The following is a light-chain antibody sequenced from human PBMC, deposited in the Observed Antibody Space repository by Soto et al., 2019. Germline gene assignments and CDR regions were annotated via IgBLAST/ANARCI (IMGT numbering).Light chain of an antibody. J-gene: IGLJ3*02. CDR1: SSDVGAYNY. V-gene: IGLV2-11*01. CDR3: CSYAGTYSWV. Sequence: HSALTQPRSVSGSPGQSVTISCTGSSSDVGAYNYVSWYQHHPGKAPKVMIFDVSERPSGVPDRFSGSKSGNTASLTISGLQAEDEGDYYCCSYAGTYSWVFGGGTKLTVL. CDR2: DVS.